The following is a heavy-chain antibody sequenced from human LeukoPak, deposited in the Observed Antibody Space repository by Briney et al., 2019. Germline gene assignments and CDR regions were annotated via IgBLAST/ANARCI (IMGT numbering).Heavy chain of an antibody. Sequence: PSETLSLTCTVSAGSISPYYWSWIRQPPGKGLEWLGDIYYSGSTYYNPSLMGRLTLSVDTYKHQFSLTLTSVTEADTAVYYCARDYGGKLDYWGHGTLVTVSS. D-gene: IGHD4-23*01. V-gene: IGHV4-59*01. J-gene: IGHJ4*01. CDR1: AGSISPYY. CDR2: IYYSGST. CDR3: ARDYGGKLDY.